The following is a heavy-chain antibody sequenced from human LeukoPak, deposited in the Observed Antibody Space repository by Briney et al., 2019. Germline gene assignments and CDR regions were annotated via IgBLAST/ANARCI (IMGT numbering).Heavy chain of an antibody. CDR3: ARGVNYYDSSGYYSL. CDR1: GGTFSSYA. Sequence: SVKVSCKASGGTFSSYAISWVRQPPAQGLEWMRGIIPIFGTANYAQKFQGRVTITADESTSTAYRELRSLRSEDTAVYYCARGVNYYDSSGYYSLWGQGTLVTVSS. D-gene: IGHD3-22*01. J-gene: IGHJ4*02. CDR2: IIPIFGTA. V-gene: IGHV1-69*13.